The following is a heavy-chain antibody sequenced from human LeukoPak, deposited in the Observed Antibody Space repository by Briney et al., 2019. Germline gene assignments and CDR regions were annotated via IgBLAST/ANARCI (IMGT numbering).Heavy chain of an antibody. J-gene: IGHJ6*03. D-gene: IGHD3-10*01. V-gene: IGHV1-69*13. CDR1: GGTFSSYA. Sequence: AASVKVSCKASGGTFSSYAISWVRQAPGQGLEWMGGIIPIFGTANYAQKFQGRVTITADESTSTAYMELSSLRSEDTAVYYCARGLWYYGSGSYYNVSYYYYYMDVWGKGTTVTISS. CDR3: ARGLWYYGSGSYYNVSYYYYYMDV. CDR2: IIPIFGTA.